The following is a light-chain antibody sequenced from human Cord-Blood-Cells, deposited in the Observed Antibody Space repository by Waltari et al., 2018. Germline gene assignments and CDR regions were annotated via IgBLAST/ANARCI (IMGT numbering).Light chain of an antibody. CDR1: SSDVGSYNL. J-gene: IGLJ1*01. V-gene: IGLV2-23*01. CDR2: EGS. Sequence: QSALTQPASVSGSPGQSITISCTGTSSDVGSYNLVSWYQQHPGKAPKLMIYEGSKRHSGVPNRFSGSKSGNTASLTISGRQAEDEADYYCCSYAGSSTYVFGTGTKVTVL. CDR3: CSYAGSSTYV.